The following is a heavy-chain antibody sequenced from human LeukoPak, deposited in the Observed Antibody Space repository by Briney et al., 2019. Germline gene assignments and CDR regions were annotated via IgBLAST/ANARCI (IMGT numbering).Heavy chain of an antibody. V-gene: IGHV3-30*12. Sequence: GGSLRLSCAASGLSFSSYGMHWVRQAPGKGLEWVAFIQYDGSNKFYADSVKGRFTISRDNSKNTLYLQMNSLGAEDTAVYYCARAKRNAFDIWGQGTMVTVSS. CDR2: IQYDGSNK. CDR3: ARAKRNAFDI. CDR1: GLSFSSYG. J-gene: IGHJ3*02.